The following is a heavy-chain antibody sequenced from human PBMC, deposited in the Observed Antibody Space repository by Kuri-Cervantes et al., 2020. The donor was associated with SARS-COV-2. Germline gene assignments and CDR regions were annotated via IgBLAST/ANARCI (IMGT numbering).Heavy chain of an antibody. CDR3: ARSPGDGDYDPFDY. V-gene: IGHV3-30-3*01. J-gene: IGHJ4*02. CDR1: GFTFSACT. CDR2: ISYDGSNK. D-gene: IGHD4-17*01. Sequence: SLKISCVASGFTFSACTLNWVRQAPGKGLEWVAVISYDGSNKYYADSVKGRFTISRDNAKNSLYLQMNSLRAEDTAVYYCARSPGDGDYDPFDYWGQGTLVTVSS.